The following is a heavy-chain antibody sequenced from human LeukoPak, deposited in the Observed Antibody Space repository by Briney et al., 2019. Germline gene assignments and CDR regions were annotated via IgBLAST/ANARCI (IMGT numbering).Heavy chain of an antibody. CDR3: ARAYYYDTSGSDF. D-gene: IGHD3-22*01. V-gene: IGHV1-2*02. CDR1: GYTFTGYY. CDR2: VNPNSGGT. Sequence: GASVKVSCKASGYTFTGYYMNWVRQAPRQGLEWMGWVNPNSGGTNYAQKFQGRVTMTRDTSISTAYMELSRLRSDDTAVYFCARAYYYDTSGSDFWGQGTLVTVSS. J-gene: IGHJ4*02.